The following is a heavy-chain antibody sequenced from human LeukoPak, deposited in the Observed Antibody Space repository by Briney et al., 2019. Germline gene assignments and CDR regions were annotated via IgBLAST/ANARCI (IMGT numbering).Heavy chain of an antibody. CDR1: GGSFSGYY. D-gene: IGHD3-10*01. J-gene: IGHJ4*02. CDR2: INHSGST. Sequence: SETLSLTCAVYGGSFSGYYWSWIRQPPGKGLEWIGEINHSGSTNYNPSLKSRVTISVDTSKNQFSLKLSSVTAADTAVYYCARHRTGSGSIDYWGQGTLVTVSS. V-gene: IGHV4-34*01. CDR3: ARHRTGSGSIDY.